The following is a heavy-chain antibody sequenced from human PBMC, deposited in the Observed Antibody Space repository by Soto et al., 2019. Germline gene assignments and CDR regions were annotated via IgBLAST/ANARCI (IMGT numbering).Heavy chain of an antibody. CDR1: GFTVSTNY. V-gene: IGHV3-66*01. Sequence: GGSLRLSCAASGFTVSTNYMSWVRQAPGKGLEWVSVIFSGGSTYYADSVKGRFTISRDSSKNTLYLQMNSLRVEDTAVYYCAREQTTLDPWSQGTLVTVSS. D-gene: IGHD1-7*01. CDR2: IFSGGST. J-gene: IGHJ5*02. CDR3: AREQTTLDP.